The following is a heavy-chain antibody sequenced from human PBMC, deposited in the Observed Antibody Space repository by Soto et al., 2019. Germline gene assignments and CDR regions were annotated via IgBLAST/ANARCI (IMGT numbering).Heavy chain of an antibody. Sequence: PSETLSLTCTVSGGSISSGDYYWSWIRQPPGKGLEWIGYIYYSGSTYYNPSLKSRVTISVDTSKNQFSLKLSSVTAADTAVYYCASNDFCSGYFDYWGQGTLVTVSS. CDR2: IYYSGST. V-gene: IGHV4-30-4*01. CDR1: GGSISSGDYY. D-gene: IGHD3-3*01. J-gene: IGHJ4*02. CDR3: ASNDFCSGYFDY.